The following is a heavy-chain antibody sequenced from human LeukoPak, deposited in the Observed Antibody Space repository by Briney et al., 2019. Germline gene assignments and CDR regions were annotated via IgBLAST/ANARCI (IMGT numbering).Heavy chain of an antibody. CDR1: GFAFSSYW. V-gene: IGHV3-7*01. Sequence: GGSLRLSCVASGFAFSSYWMSWVRQAPGRGLELVANISPDGSGKYCVDSVKGRFAISKDNAKRSLYLQMNSLRAEDTAVYYCANQAYSQFDYWGQGTLVTVSS. CDR2: ISPDGSGK. D-gene: IGHD4-11*01. CDR3: ANQAYSQFDY. J-gene: IGHJ4*02.